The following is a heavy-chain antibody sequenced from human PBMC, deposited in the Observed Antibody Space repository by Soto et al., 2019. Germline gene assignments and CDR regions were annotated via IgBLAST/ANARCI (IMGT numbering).Heavy chain of an antibody. CDR1: GYNFMKYG. D-gene: IGHD3-22*01. Sequence: ASVKVSCKGFGYNFMKYGINWVRQAPGQGLEWVGWISPYSGYTHSAPKFHGRLTLTTDTAAATAYMELSSLRSEDTAVYYCARYHYYDSSGYYFFAFCGQGSPDTVS. V-gene: IGHV1-18*01. J-gene: IGHJ4*02. CDR2: ISPYSGYT. CDR3: ARYHYYDSSGYYFFAF.